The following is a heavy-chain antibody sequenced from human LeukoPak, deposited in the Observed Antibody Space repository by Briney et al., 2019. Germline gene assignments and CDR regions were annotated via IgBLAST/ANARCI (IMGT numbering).Heavy chain of an antibody. V-gene: IGHV3-43*02. Sequence: GGSLRLSCAASGFTFNANAMHWDHQAQGKGLEWVFLISRDGGSTYYADSVKRRLNITRDKSKNSLYLQMNSLRTEDTALYYCAKHKIDSFRSGYYTAYYCGMDVWGQGNTVSVSS. CDR2: ISRDGGST. CDR1: GFTFNANA. CDR3: AKHKIDSFRSGYYTAYYCGMDV. D-gene: IGHD3-3*01. J-gene: IGHJ6*02.